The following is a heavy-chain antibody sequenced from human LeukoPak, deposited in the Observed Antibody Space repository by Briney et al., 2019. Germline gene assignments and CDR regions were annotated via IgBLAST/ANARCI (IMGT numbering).Heavy chain of an antibody. CDR3: AREYSSGLDP. CDR1: GGSFSGYY. J-gene: IGHJ5*02. V-gene: IGHV4-34*01. CDR2: INHSGST. Sequence: SETLSLTCAVYGGSFSGYYWSWIRQPPGKGLEWIGEINHSGSTNYNPSLKSRVTISVDKSKNQFSLKLSSVTAADTAVYYCAREYSSGLDPWGQGTLVTVSS. D-gene: IGHD6-19*01.